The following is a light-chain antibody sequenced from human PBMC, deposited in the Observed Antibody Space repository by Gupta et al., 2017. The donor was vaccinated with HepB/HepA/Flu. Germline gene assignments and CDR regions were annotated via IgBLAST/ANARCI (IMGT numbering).Light chain of an antibody. CDR3: QQGSNWPRT. Sequence: IVLTQSPATLSLSPGERATLSCRASQSVSGYLAWYQQKPGQAPRLLIDDASNRATGIPARGSGSGSGTDFTLTISSLEPEDCAVYYCQQGSNWPRTFGQGTKVEIK. J-gene: IGKJ1*01. CDR2: DAS. CDR1: QSVSGY. V-gene: IGKV3-11*01.